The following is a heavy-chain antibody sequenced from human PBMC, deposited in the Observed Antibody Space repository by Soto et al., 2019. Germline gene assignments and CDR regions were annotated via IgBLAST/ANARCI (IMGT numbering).Heavy chain of an antibody. CDR3: ARHHYGSGSTYFDY. Sequence: SQTLSLTCTVSRGSISRYYWSWIRHPPRKGLERIRYIYYSASTNYNPSLKSRVTISVDTSKNQFSLKLNSMTAADTAVYYCARHHYGSGSTYFDYWGQGTLVTVSS. V-gene: IGHV4-59*08. J-gene: IGHJ4*02. D-gene: IGHD3-10*01. CDR2: IYYSAST. CDR1: RGSISRYY.